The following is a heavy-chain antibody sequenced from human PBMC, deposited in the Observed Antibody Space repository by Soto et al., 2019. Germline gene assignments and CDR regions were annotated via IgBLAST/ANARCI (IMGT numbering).Heavy chain of an antibody. D-gene: IGHD1-26*01. Sequence: PGESMNISSRGSGHTFTSYWIHSVRQMTGKGLEWMARIDPSDSYTNYSPSFQGHVTISADKSISTAYLQWSSLKASATAMYYCASYNRFCIVEITNWGQGSLVTVSS. CDR3: ASYNRFCIVEITN. J-gene: IGHJ4*02. CDR2: IDPSDSYT. CDR1: GHTFTSYW. V-gene: IGHV5-10-1*01.